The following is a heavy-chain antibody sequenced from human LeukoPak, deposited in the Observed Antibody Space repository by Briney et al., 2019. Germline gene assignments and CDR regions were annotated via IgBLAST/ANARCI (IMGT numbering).Heavy chain of an antibody. D-gene: IGHD4-17*01. CDR2: INAGNGNT. CDR1: GYTFTSYA. Sequence: GASVKVSCKASGYTFTSYAMHWVRQAPGQRLEWMGWINAGNGNTKYSQKFQGRVTITRDTSASTAYMELSSLRSEDTAVYYCARDGTSTTDQITLLFDYWGQGTLVTVSS. CDR3: ARDGTSTTDQITLLFDY. J-gene: IGHJ4*02. V-gene: IGHV1-3*01.